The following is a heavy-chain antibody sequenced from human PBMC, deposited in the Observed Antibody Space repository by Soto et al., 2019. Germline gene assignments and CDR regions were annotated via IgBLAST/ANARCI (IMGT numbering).Heavy chain of an antibody. V-gene: IGHV4-4*07. CDR3: ARDQSNYDFWSGYAPYYYGMDV. CDR1: GGSISSYY. J-gene: IGHJ6*02. Sequence: SETLSLTCTVSGGSISSYYWSWIRQPAGKGLEWIGRIYTSGSTNYNPSLKSRVTMSVDTSKNQFSLKLSSVTAADTAVYYCARDQSNYDFWSGYAPYYYGMDVWGQGTTVTVSS. CDR2: IYTSGST. D-gene: IGHD3-3*01.